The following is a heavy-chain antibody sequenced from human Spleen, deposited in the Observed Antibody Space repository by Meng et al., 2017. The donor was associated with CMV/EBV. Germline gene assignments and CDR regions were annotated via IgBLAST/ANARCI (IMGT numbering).Heavy chain of an antibody. CDR2: INPNSGGT. J-gene: IGHJ4*02. Sequence: QGQLVQSGAEVKKPGASVKVSCKASGYTFTGYYMHWVRQTPGQGLEWMGWINPNSGGTNYAQKFQGRVTMTRDTSISTAYMELSRLRSDDTAVYYCAGLYSGYDYDFDYWGQGTLVTVSS. CDR3: AGLYSGYDYDFDY. V-gene: IGHV1-2*02. D-gene: IGHD5-12*01. CDR1: GYTFTGYY.